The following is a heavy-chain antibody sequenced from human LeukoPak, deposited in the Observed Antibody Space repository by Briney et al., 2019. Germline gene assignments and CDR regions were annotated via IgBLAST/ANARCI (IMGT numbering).Heavy chain of an antibody. CDR2: ISSSSSYI. J-gene: IGHJ3*02. CDR3: IAARHLQDAFDI. CDR1: GFTFSSYS. D-gene: IGHD6-6*01. V-gene: IGHV3-21*01. Sequence: GGSLRLSCAASGFTFSSYSMNWVRQAPGKGLEWVSSISSSSSYIYYADSVKGRFTISRDNAKNSLYLQMNSLRAEDTAVYYCIAARHLQDAFDIWGQGTMVTVSS.